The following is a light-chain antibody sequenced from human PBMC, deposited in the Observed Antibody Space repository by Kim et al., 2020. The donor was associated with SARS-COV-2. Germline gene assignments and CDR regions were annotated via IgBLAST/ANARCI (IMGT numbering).Light chain of an antibody. J-gene: IGKJ4*01. CDR3: QQLNSYPLT. CDR1: QGISTS. V-gene: IGKV1-9*01. Sequence: ASVGDKVNIPCRASQGISTSLAWYQQKPGKGPKLLIYAASTLQRGVPSRFTGSGSGTDFTLTISTLQPEDFATYHCQQLNSYPLTFGGGTKVDIK. CDR2: AAS.